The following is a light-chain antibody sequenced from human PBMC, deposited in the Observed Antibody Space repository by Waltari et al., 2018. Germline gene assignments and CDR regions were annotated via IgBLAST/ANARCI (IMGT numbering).Light chain of an antibody. J-gene: IGLJ2*01. CDR3: QSYDNSLSGVV. CDR1: SSNIGAGYD. CDR2: TNN. Sequence: QSVLTQPPSVSGAPGQRVTISCTGNSSNIGAGYDVHWYQQHPETAPKLLIDTNNHRPSGVPDRFSGSKSGTSASLAITGLQAEDEAHYHCQSYDNSLSGVVFGGGTKLTVL. V-gene: IGLV1-40*01.